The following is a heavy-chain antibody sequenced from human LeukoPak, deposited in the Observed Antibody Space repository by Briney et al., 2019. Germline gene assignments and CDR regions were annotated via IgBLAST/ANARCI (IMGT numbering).Heavy chain of an antibody. V-gene: IGHV4-59*11. D-gene: IGHD6-13*01. CDR2: IYFSGST. CDR3: ARTSHPHGSSWLFDY. Sequence: SETLSVTCTVSGGSMSSHYWSWIRQPPGKGLEWIGYIYFSGSTNYNPSLKSRVTISVDTSRNQFPLRLSSVTAADTAVYYCARTSHPHGSSWLFDYWGQGTLVTVSS. CDR1: GGSMSSHY. J-gene: IGHJ4*02.